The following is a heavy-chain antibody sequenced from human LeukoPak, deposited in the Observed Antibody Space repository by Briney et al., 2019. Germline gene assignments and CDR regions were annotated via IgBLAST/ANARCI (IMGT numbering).Heavy chain of an antibody. V-gene: IGHV3-30*02. CDR2: IRYDGSNK. CDR3: AKARTTIFGVVII. Sequence: GGSLRLSCAASGFTFSSYGMHWVRQAPGKGLEWVAFIRYDGSNKYYADSVKGRFTISRDNSKNTLYLQMNSLRAEDTAAYYCAKARTTIFGVVIIWGQGTLVTVSS. D-gene: IGHD3-3*01. CDR1: GFTFSSYG. J-gene: IGHJ4*02.